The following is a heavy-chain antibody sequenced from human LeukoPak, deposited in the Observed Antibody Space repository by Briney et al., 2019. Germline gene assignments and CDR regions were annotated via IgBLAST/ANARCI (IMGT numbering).Heavy chain of an antibody. CDR2: IYYSGST. J-gene: IGHJ6*03. V-gene: IGHV4-59*01. CDR3: ARDRYYYDSSGSAYYMDV. CDR1: GCSISSYY. Sequence: SETLSLTCTASGCSISSYYWSWIRQPPGKGLEWIGYIYYSGSTNYNTSLKSRVTISVDTSKNQFSLKLSSVTAADTAVYYCARDRYYYDSSGSAYYMDVWGKGTTVTVSS. D-gene: IGHD3-22*01.